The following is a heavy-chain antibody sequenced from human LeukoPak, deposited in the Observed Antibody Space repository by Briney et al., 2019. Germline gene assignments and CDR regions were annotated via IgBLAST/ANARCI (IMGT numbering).Heavy chain of an antibody. V-gene: IGHV3-23*01. CDR2: ISGSGGST. D-gene: IGHD5-12*01. CDR3: AKDTSGYEASYYFDY. Sequence: GGSLRLSCAASGFAFSSYAMSWVRQAPGKGLEWVSAISGSGGSTYYADSVKGRFTISRDNSKNTLYLQMNSLRAEDTAVYYCAKDTSGYEASYYFDYWGQGTLVTVSS. CDR1: GFAFSSYA. J-gene: IGHJ4*02.